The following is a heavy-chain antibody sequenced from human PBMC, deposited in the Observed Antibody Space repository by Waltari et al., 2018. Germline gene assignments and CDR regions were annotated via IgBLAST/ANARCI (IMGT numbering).Heavy chain of an antibody. CDR3: ARIAVVAAPLEGPPKYYYYMDV. D-gene: IGHD2-15*01. V-gene: IGHV4-38-2*01. CDR1: GYSISSGYY. J-gene: IGHJ6*03. CDR2: IYHSGST. Sequence: QVQLQESGPGLVKPSETLSLTCAVSGYSISSGYYWGWIRQPPGKGLEWIGSIYHSGSTYYNPSLKSRVTISVDTSKNQFSLKLSSVTAADTAVYYCARIAVVAAPLEGPPKYYYYMDVWGKGTTVTVSS.